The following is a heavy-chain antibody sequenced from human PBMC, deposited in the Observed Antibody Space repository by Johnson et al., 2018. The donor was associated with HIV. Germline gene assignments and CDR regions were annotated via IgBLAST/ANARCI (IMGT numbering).Heavy chain of an antibody. J-gene: IGHJ3*01. Sequence: VQLVESGGGVVQHGTSLRLSCAASGFPFRDSAMHWVRQAPGKGLEWVSVLFSGGTTYYGASVMGRFTISRANSKNTLFLQMNSLRTEDTAVYFCASEASFAPRPETAFDVWGQGTKVTVSS. CDR2: LFSGGTT. V-gene: IGHV3-NL1*01. CDR1: GFPFRDSA. D-gene: IGHD2/OR15-2a*01. CDR3: ASEASFAPRPETAFDV.